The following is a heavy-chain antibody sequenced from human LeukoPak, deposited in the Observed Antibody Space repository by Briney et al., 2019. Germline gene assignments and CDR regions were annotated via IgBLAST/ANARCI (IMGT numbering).Heavy chain of an antibody. Sequence: NPSGTLSLTCAVYGGSFSGYYWSWIRQPPGKGLECIGEINHSGSTNYNPSLKSRVTISVDTSKNQFSLKLSSVTAADTAVYYCARGPRITMVRGVIILYMDVWGKRTTVTVSS. CDR2: INHSGST. V-gene: IGHV4-34*01. CDR3: ARGPRITMVRGVIILYMDV. CDR1: GGSFSGYY. D-gene: IGHD3-10*01. J-gene: IGHJ6*03.